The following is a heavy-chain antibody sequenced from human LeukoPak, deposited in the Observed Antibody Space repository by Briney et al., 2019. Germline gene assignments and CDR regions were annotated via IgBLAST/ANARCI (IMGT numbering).Heavy chain of an antibody. V-gene: IGHV4-34*01. J-gene: IGHJ4*02. D-gene: IGHD3-16*02. Sequence: SETLSLTCAVYGGSFSGYYWSWIRQPPGKGLEWIGEINHSGSTNYNPSLKSRVTISVDTSKNQFSLKLSSVTAADTAVYYCARAKYYDYVWGSYRYLYFDYWGQGTLVTVPS. CDR3: ARAKYYDYVWGSYRYLYFDY. CDR1: GGSFSGYY. CDR2: INHSGST.